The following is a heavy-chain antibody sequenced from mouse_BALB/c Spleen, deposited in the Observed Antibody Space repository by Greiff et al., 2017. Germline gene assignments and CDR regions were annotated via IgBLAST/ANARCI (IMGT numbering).Heavy chain of an antibody. V-gene: IGHV1-7*01. CDR3: ARNYYDYDGVAY. D-gene: IGHD2-4*01. Sequence: QVQLQQSGAELAKPGASVTMSCKASGYTFTSYWMHWVKQRPGQGLAWIGYINPSTGYTEYNQKFKDKATLTADKSSSTAYMQLSSLTSEDSAVYYCARNYYDYDGVAYWGQGTLVTVSA. CDR2: INPSTGYT. CDR1: GYTFTSYW. J-gene: IGHJ3*01.